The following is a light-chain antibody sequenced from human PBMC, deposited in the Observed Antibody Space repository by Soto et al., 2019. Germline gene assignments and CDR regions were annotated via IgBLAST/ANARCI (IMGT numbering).Light chain of an antibody. CDR1: QDIKNY. CDR2: DAS. CDR3: QQCDKLPLT. V-gene: IGKV1-33*01. Sequence: DIQMPQSPSSLSASVGDRVTITCQASQDIKNYLNWYQQKSGKAPKLLIYDASDLETGVPSRFSGSGSGTDFTFTINSLQPEDIATYYCQQCDKLPLTFGGGTKVDIK. J-gene: IGKJ4*01.